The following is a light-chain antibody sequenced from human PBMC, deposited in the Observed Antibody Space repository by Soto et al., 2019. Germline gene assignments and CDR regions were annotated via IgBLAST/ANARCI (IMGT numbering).Light chain of an antibody. V-gene: IGKV3-20*01. Sequence: EIVLTQSPGTLSLSPGEGATLSCRSSQYIATSYLAWYQQRRGQAPRLLIYGASSRATGIPDRSSGSGSGTDFTLTISRLEPEDFAVYYCQQYGGSPYTFGQGTTVEIK. CDR1: QYIATSY. CDR3: QQYGGSPYT. CDR2: GAS. J-gene: IGKJ2*01.